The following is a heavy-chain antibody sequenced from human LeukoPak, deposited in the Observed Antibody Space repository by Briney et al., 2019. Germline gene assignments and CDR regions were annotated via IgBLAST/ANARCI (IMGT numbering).Heavy chain of an antibody. CDR3: ARDTSPYSSGWYLFGY. CDR1: GFTLSSYS. CDR2: ISSSSSYI. J-gene: IGHJ4*02. D-gene: IGHD6-19*01. Sequence: GGSLRLSCAASGFTLSSYSMNWVRQAPGKGLEWVSSISSSSSYIYYADSVKGRFTISRDNAKNSLYLQMNSLRAEDTAVYYCARDTSPYSSGWYLFGYWGQGTLVTVSS. V-gene: IGHV3-21*01.